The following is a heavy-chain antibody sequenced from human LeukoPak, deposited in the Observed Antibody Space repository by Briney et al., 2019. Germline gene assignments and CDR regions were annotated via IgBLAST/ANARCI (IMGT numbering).Heavy chain of an antibody. CDR3: AAGYSYGYVDY. Sequence: GGSLRLSCAASGFTFSCYEMNWVRQAPGKGLEWVSYISSSGSTIYYADSVKGRFTISRDNAKNSLYLQMNNLRAEDTAVYYCAAGYSYGYVDYWGQGTLVTVSS. CDR2: ISSSGSTI. J-gene: IGHJ4*02. D-gene: IGHD5-18*01. V-gene: IGHV3-48*03. CDR1: GFTFSCYE.